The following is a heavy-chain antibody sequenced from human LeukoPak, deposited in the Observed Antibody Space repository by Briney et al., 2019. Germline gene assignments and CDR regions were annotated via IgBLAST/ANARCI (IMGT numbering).Heavy chain of an antibody. D-gene: IGHD3-9*01. CDR3: ARFGGYDILTGPLYDYDYMDV. V-gene: IGHV4-34*01. CDR1: GGSFSDYY. CDR2: INHSGST. Sequence: PSETLSLTCAVYGGSFSDYYWSWLRQPPGKGLEWIGEINHSGSTNYNPSLKSRVTISVDTSKNQLSLRLRSVTAADTAVYYCARFGGYDILTGPLYDYDYMDVWGRGTTVTVSS. J-gene: IGHJ6*03.